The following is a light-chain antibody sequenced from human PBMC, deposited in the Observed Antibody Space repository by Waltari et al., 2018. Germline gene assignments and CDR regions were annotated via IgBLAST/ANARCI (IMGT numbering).Light chain of an antibody. Sequence: SYELTQPPSVSVSPGQQASITCSGAKLGHKSVCWYQQKPCQSPVLLIYQDNRRPSGIPERFSGSNSGNTATLTISGTQAMDEADYYCQAWGSGTVLFGGGTKLTVL. CDR1: KLGHKS. V-gene: IGLV3-1*01. J-gene: IGLJ2*01. CDR3: QAWGSGTVL. CDR2: QDN.